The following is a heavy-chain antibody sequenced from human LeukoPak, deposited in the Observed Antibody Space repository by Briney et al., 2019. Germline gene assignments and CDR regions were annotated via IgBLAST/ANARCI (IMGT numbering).Heavy chain of an antibody. CDR3: AREVRMVRGVTHPPYGMDV. Sequence: PSETLSLTCTVSGGSISSGDYYWSWIRQPPGKGLEWIGYNYYSGSTYYNPSLKSRVTISVDTSKNQFSLKLSSVTAADTAVYYCAREVRMVRGVTHPPYGMDVWGKGTTVTVSS. D-gene: IGHD3-10*01. CDR2: NYYSGST. CDR1: GGSISSGDYY. V-gene: IGHV4-30-4*01. J-gene: IGHJ6*04.